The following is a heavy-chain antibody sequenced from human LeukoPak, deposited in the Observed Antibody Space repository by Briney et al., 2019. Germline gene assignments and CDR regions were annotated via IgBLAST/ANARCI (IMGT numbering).Heavy chain of an antibody. D-gene: IGHD5-18*01. CDR1: GFTFSSYS. J-gene: IGHJ4*02. CDR2: FSGSGGRI. Sequence: GGSLRLSCAASGFTFSSYSMSWVRQAPGQGLEWVSYFSGSGGRIYYADSVKGRFTVSRDHSKNTLYLQMNSLRDEDTALYYCAKVTGAAMVNPFDYWGQGTLVTVSS. V-gene: IGHV3-23*01. CDR3: AKVTGAAMVNPFDY.